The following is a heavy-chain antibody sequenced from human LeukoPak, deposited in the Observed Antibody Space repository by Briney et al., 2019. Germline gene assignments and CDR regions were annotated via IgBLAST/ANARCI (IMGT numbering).Heavy chain of an antibody. Sequence: PGGSLRLSCAASGFTFSSYSMNWVRQAPGKGLEWVSSISSSSSYIYYADSVKGRFTISRDNAKNSLYLQMNSLRAEDTAVYYCAREWGGYGGCGGAFDIWGQGTMVTVSS. CDR3: AREWGGYGGCGGAFDI. J-gene: IGHJ3*02. CDR2: ISSSSSYI. D-gene: IGHD5-12*01. CDR1: GFTFSSYS. V-gene: IGHV3-21*01.